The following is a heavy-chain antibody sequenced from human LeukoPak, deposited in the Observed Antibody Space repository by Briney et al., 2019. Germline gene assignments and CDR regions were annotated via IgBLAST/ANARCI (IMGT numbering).Heavy chain of an antibody. J-gene: IGHJ5*02. CDR2: IWYDGSNK. CDR1: GFTFSIYG. CDR3: ARDRSIAAAGWFDP. D-gene: IGHD6-13*01. V-gene: IGHV3-33*01. Sequence: RGGSLRLSCAASGFTFSIYGLHGVPEAPGKGLEGGAVIWYDGSNKYYADSVKGRFTISRDNSKNTLYLQMNSLRAEDTAVYYCARDRSIAAAGWFDPWGQGTLVTVSS.